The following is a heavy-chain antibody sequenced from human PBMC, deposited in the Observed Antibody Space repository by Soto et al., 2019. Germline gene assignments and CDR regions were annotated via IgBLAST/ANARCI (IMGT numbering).Heavy chain of an antibody. D-gene: IGHD2-15*01. CDR1: GGIFSGDA. Sequence: QVQLLQSGAEVKKPGSSVKVSCKASGGIFSGDAISWVRQAPGQGLEWMGGIIPSFGSSNYAQKFQGRVTITAVESTNTAFMELSSLRSEDTAVYYCARQPPCGGGNCYLGIDSWGQGTLVTVSS. CDR2: IIPSFGSS. J-gene: IGHJ4*02. V-gene: IGHV1-69*12. CDR3: ARQPPCGGGNCYLGIDS.